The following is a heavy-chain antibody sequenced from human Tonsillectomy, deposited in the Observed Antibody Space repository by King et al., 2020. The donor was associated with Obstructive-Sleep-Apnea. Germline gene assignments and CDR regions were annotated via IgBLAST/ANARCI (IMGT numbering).Heavy chain of an antibody. D-gene: IGHD1-20*01. CDR2: IYTSGST. Sequence: VQLQESGPGLVKPSETLSLTCTVSGDSISSYYWSWIRQPAGKGLEWIGHIYTSGSTNYNPSLKSRVTMSVDTSKNQFSLKLSSVTAADTAVYYCARVNSLPSITGTTYYFDYWGQGTLVTVSS. J-gene: IGHJ4*02. CDR1: GDSISSYY. V-gene: IGHV4-4*07. CDR3: ARVNSLPSITGTTYYFDY.